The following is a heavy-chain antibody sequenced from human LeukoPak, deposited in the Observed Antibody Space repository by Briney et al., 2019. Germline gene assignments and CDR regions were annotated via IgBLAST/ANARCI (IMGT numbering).Heavy chain of an antibody. V-gene: IGHV1-69*13. CDR1: GGTFSSYA. D-gene: IGHD1-26*01. CDR3: ARGVVGAPGYYYYMDV. J-gene: IGHJ6*03. CDR2: IIPIFGTA. Sequence: PEASVKVSCKASGGTFSSYAISWVRQAPGQGLEWMGGIIPIFGTANYAQKFQGRVTITADESTSTAYMELRSLRSDDTAVCYCARGVVGAPGYYYYMDVWGKGTTVTVSS.